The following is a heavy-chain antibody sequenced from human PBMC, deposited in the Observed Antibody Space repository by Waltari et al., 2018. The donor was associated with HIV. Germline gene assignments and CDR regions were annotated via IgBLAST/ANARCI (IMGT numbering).Heavy chain of an antibody. D-gene: IGHD6-19*01. Sequence: HGQLQQSGPGLVKPSQTLSLPCVTSGDSVSRNSAAWNWIRQSPSRGLEWLGRTYYRSRWYNEYAVSVKSRITINQDTSKNQFSLQLKSVTPEDTAVYYCVRGGQWLNWFGPWGPGTLVTVSS. CDR2: TYYRSRWYN. V-gene: IGHV6-1*01. CDR3: VRGGQWLNWFGP. J-gene: IGHJ5*02. CDR1: GDSVSRNSAA.